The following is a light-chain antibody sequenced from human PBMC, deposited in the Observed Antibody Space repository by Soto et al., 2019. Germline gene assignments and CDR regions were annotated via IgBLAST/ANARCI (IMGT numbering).Light chain of an antibody. V-gene: IGLV1-51*01. Sequence: QAVVTQPPSVSATPGQKVTISCSGSSSNIGNNYVSWYQQLPGTAPKLVLYDNNLRPSGIPDRFSGSRSGTSATLAITRLTTGDEAEYYCATWDNGLNALFFGGGTQLTVL. J-gene: IGLJ2*01. CDR1: SSNIGNNY. CDR2: DNN. CDR3: ATWDNGLNALF.